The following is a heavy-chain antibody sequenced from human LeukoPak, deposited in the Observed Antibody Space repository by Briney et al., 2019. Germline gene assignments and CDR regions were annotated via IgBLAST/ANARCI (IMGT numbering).Heavy chain of an antibody. CDR1: GFTFSSYW. CDR2: IKQDGSEK. J-gene: IGHJ6*03. Sequence: AGGSLRLSCAASGFTFSSYWMSWVRQAPGKGLEWVANIKQDGSEKYYVDSVKGRFTISRDNAKNSLYLQMNSLRAEDTAVYYCARSSSFRSRVYYYYYMDVWGKGTTVTVSS. D-gene: IGHD6-6*01. CDR3: ARSSSFRSRVYYYYYMDV. V-gene: IGHV3-7*01.